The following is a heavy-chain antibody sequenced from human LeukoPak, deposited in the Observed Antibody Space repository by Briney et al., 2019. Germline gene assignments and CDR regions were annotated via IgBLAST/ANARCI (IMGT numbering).Heavy chain of an antibody. CDR1: GFTFSSYR. D-gene: IGHD3-22*01. CDR3: ATSHDSSGNN. Sequence: GGSLRLSCAASGFTFSSYRMAWVRQAPGKGLEWVGNINQDGGAKFSVDSVKGRFTIPRDNARNSLYLQMNILRVEDTGIYYCATSHDSSGNNWGQGTLVTVSS. J-gene: IGHJ4*02. V-gene: IGHV3-7*01. CDR2: INQDGGAK.